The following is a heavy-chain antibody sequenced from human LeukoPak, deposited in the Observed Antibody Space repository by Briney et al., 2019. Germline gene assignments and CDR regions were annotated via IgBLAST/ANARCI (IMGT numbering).Heavy chain of an antibody. V-gene: IGHV1-2*06. J-gene: IGHJ5*02. Sequence: ASVKVSCKASGYTFTGYYMHWVRQAPGQGLEWMGRINPNSGGTNYAQTFQGRVTMTRDTSITTAYLEVSSLRSDDTAVYYCARGLEQEWFDPWGQGTLVTVSS. CDR1: GYTFTGYY. CDR2: INPNSGGT. D-gene: IGHD1-1*01. CDR3: ARGLEQEWFDP.